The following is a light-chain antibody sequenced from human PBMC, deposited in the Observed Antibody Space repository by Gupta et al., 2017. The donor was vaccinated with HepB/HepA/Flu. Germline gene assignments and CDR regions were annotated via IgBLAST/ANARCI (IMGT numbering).Light chain of an antibody. CDR3: QQRSNWPEWT. Sequence: EIVLTQSPATLSLPPGERATLSCRASQSVSNYLAWYQQKPGQAPRLLIYDASNRATGIPARFSGSGSGTDFTLTISSLEPEDFAVYYCQQRSNWPEWTFGQGTKVEIK. J-gene: IGKJ1*01. CDR2: DAS. CDR1: QSVSNY. V-gene: IGKV3-11*01.